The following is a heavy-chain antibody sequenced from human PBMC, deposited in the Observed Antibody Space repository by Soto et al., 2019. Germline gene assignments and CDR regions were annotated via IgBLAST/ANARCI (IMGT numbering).Heavy chain of an antibody. V-gene: IGHV4-39*01. CDR1: GGSISSSSYY. Sequence: QLQLQESGPGLVKPSETLSLTCTVSGGSISSSSYYWGWIRQPPGKGLEWIGSIYYSGSTYYNPSLKSRVTISVDTSKTQFSLKLSSVTAADTAVYYCLGYCSSTSCPGSYYYGMDVWGQGTTVTVSS. CDR2: IYYSGST. J-gene: IGHJ6*02. CDR3: LGYCSSTSCPGSYYYGMDV. D-gene: IGHD2-2*01.